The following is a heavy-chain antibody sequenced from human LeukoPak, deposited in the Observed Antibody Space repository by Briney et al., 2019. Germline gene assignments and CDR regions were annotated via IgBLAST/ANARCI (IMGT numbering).Heavy chain of an antibody. CDR2: ISAYNGNT. CDR3: ARDSSGWSY. Sequence: ASVKVSCKASGYTFTSYGISWVRQAPGQGLEWMGWISAYNGNTNYAQKFQGRVTMTRNTSISTAYMELSSLRSEDTAVYYCARDSSGWSYWGQGTLVTVSS. V-gene: IGHV1-18*01. CDR1: GYTFTSYG. D-gene: IGHD6-19*01. J-gene: IGHJ4*02.